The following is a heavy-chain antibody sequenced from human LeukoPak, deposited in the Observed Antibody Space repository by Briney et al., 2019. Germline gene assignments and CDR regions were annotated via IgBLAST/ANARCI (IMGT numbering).Heavy chain of an antibody. CDR3: AKGRDMVNYYYYMDV. CDR1: GFTFSSYG. CDR2: ISYDGSNK. Sequence: GGSLRLSCAASGFTFSSYGMHWVRQAPGKGLEWVAVISYDGSNKYYADSVKGRFTISRDNSKNTLYLQMNSLRAEDTAVYYCAKGRDMVNYYYYMDVWGKGTTVTVSS. D-gene: IGHD5-18*01. V-gene: IGHV3-30*18. J-gene: IGHJ6*03.